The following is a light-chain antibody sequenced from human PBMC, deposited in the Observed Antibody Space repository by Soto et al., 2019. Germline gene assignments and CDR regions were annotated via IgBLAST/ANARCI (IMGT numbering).Light chain of an antibody. J-gene: IGLJ3*02. CDR3: CSYAGSRSWV. CDR2: EGS. V-gene: IGLV2-23*01. CDR1: NNDVANYNL. Sequence: QSALTQPASVSGSPGLSITISCTGTNNDVANYNLVSWYQQHPGKAPKLRIYEGSKRPSGVSNRFSGSKSANTASLTISGLQAEDEADYYCCSYAGSRSWVFGGGTQLPS.